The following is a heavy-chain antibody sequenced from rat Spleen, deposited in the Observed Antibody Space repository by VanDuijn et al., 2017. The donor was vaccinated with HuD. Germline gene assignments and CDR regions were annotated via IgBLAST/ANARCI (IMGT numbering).Heavy chain of an antibody. CDR3: AREAEKPFHYFDY. V-gene: IGHV5-29*01. CDR2: IIYDGSRT. Sequence: EVQLVESDGGLVQPGRSLKLSCAASGFTFSDYYMAWVRQAPTKGLEWVATIIYDGSRTYYRDSVKGRFTISRENAKDILYLQMDSLRSEDTATYYCAREAEKPFHYFDYWGQGVMVTVSS. D-gene: IGHD3-4*01. J-gene: IGHJ2*01. CDR1: GFTFSDYY.